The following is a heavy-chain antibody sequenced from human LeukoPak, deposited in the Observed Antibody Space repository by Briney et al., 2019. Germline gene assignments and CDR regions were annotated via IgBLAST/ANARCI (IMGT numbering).Heavy chain of an antibody. Sequence: GGSLRLSCAASGFTFSSYAMHWVRQAPGKGLEWVAVISYDGSNKYYADSVKGRFTISRDNSKNTLYLQMNSLRAEDTAVYYCGKEREYCSGGSCYDYYYYGMDVWGQGTTVTVSS. D-gene: IGHD2-15*01. V-gene: IGHV3-30-3*01. CDR3: GKEREYCSGGSCYDYYYYGMDV. CDR1: GFTFSSYA. CDR2: ISYDGSNK. J-gene: IGHJ6*02.